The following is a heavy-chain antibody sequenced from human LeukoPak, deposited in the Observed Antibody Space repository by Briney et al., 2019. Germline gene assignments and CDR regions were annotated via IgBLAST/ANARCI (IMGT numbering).Heavy chain of an antibody. CDR2: IYYSGST. CDR3: ATRVRGGSRLDY. CDR1: GGSISSGGYY. J-gene: IGHJ4*02. D-gene: IGHD3-16*01. Sequence: SQTLSLTCTVSGGSISSGGYYWSWIRQHPGKGLEWIGYIYYSGSTYYNPPLKSRVTISVDTSKNQFSLKLSSVTAADTAVYYCATRVRGGSRLDYWGQGTLVTVSS. V-gene: IGHV4-31*03.